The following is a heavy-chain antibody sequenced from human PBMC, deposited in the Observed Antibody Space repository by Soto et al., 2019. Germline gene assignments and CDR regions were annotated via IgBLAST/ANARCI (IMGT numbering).Heavy chain of an antibody. J-gene: IGHJ5*01. V-gene: IGHV1-18*01. Sequence: ASVQFSCTASGYTFTTYGIAWVRQAPGQGLEWLGWISAYNVNTNYAQKVQGRVTMTTETSTNTAYVEVRSLSSDDTAVYYCARYKGSKVWYYFFDFGG. CDR1: GYTFTTYG. D-gene: IGHD3-10*01. CDR2: ISAYNVNT. CDR3: ARYKGSKVWYYFFDF.